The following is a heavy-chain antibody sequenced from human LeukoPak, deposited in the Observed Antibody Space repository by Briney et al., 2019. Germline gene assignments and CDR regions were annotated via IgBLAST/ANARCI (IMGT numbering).Heavy chain of an antibody. J-gene: IGHJ4*02. D-gene: IGHD5-18*01. V-gene: IGHV4-59*01. CDR2: VYYSGKT. Sequence: SETLSLTCTGSGGSISSYYWSWIRQPPGKGLEWIGCVYYSGKTNYNPSLKSRVTISVDTSKNQFSLKLSSVTAADTAVYYCARGQRGCSYGYADQWGQGTLVTVSS. CDR1: GGSISSYY. CDR3: ARGQRGCSYGYADQ.